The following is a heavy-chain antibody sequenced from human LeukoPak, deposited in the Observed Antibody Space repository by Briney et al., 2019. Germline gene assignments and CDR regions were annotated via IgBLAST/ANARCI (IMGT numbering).Heavy chain of an antibody. J-gene: IGHJ4*02. V-gene: IGHV3-33*08. CDR3: ARGEYCSGGSCYPDYFDY. CDR1: GFTFNYYI. D-gene: IGHD2-15*01. CDR2: IWYDGSNK. Sequence: PGGSLRLSCSASGFTFNYYIMHWVRQAPGKGLEWVAVIWYDGSNKYYADSVKGRFTISRDNSKNTLYLQMNSLRAEDTAVYYCARGEYCSGGSCYPDYFDYWGQGTLVTVSS.